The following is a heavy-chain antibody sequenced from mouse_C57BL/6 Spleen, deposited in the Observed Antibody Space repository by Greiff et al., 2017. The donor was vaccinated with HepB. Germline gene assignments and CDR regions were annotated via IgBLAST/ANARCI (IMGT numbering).Heavy chain of an antibody. CDR2: IYPGDGDT. CDR1: GYAFSSSW. V-gene: IGHV1-82*01. CDR3: AREGSPYYFDY. Sequence: QVQLQQSGPELVKPGASVKISCKASGYAFSSSWMNWVKQRPGKGLEWIGRIYPGDGDTNYNGKFKGKATLTADKSSSTAYMQLSSLTSEDSAVYFCAREGSPYYFDYWGQGTTLTVSS. J-gene: IGHJ2*01.